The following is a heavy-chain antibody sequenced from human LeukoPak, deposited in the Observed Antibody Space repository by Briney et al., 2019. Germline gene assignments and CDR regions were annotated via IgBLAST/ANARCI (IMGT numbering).Heavy chain of an antibody. J-gene: IGHJ4*02. CDR2: ISGSGGST. V-gene: IGHV3-23*01. CDR3: AKDGGDYDLDY. Sequence: GGSLRLSCAASRFTFSNYAMSWVRQAPGKGLEWVSAISGSGGSTYYADSVKGRFTISRDNSKNTLYLQMNSLRAEDTAVYYCAKDGGDYDLDYWGQGTLVTVSS. D-gene: IGHD4-17*01. CDR1: RFTFSNYA.